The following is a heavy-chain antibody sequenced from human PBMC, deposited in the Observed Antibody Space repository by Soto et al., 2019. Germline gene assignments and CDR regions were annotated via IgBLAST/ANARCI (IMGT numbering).Heavy chain of an antibody. CDR1: GFTFSNYW. J-gene: IGHJ5*02. CDR2: IKQDGSQK. Sequence: GGSLRLSCAASGFTFSNYWMTWVRQAPGKGLEWVANIKQDGSQKYYVDSVKGRFTISRDNAKNSLYLQVNSLRAEDTAVYYCARTPGGSSSITWFDPWGHGTLVTVSS. D-gene: IGHD6-13*01. CDR3: ARTPGGSSSITWFDP. V-gene: IGHV3-7*03.